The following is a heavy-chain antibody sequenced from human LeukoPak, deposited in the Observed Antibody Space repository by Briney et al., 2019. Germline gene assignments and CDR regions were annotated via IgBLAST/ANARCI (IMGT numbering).Heavy chain of an antibody. Sequence: GGSLRLSCTASGFTFGDYAMSWVRQAPGKGLEWVGFIRSKAYGGTTEYAASVKGRFTISRDDSKSIAYLQMNSLKTEDTAVYYCTGGNPLRYYYYGMDVWGQGTTVTVSS. J-gene: IGHJ6*02. CDR2: IRSKAYGGTT. CDR1: GFTFGDYA. CDR3: TGGNPLRYYYYGMDV. D-gene: IGHD4-23*01. V-gene: IGHV3-49*04.